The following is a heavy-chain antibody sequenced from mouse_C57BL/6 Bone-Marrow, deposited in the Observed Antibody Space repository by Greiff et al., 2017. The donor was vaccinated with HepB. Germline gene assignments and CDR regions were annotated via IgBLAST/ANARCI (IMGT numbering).Heavy chain of an antibody. D-gene: IGHD2-3*01. CDR3: ARMDTGHDALDY. CDR2: ILPESGST. J-gene: IGHJ4*01. CDR1: GYTFTGYW. V-gene: IGHV1-9*01. Sequence: VKLLESGAELVKPGASVKLSCKASGYTFTGYWIEWVKQRPGHGLEWIGEILPESGSTNYNEKFKGKATLTVDTSSSTAYMQLSSLTAEDSAVYYGARMDTGHDALDYWGQGTSVTVSS.